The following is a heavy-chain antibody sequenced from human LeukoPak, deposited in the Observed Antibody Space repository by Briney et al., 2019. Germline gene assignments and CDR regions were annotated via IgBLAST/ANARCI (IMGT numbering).Heavy chain of an antibody. CDR2: INAGNGNT. Sequence: ASVKVSCKASGYTFTSYAMHWVRQAPGQRLEWMGWINAGNGNTKYSQKFQGRVTITRDTSASTAYMELSSLRSEDTAVYYCARGTTYYDFLNWFDPWGQGTLVTVSS. D-gene: IGHD3-3*01. CDR3: ARGTTYYDFLNWFDP. V-gene: IGHV1-3*01. CDR1: GYTFTSYA. J-gene: IGHJ5*02.